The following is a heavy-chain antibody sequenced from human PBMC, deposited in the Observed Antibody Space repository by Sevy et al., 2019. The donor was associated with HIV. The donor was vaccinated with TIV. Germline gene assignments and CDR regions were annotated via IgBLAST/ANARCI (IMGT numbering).Heavy chain of an antibody. CDR3: AKRDLNHQFLLDF. CDR2: ISGDGSDT. Sequence: ALRLSCAASGFTFDRYFMHWVRQAPGKGLEWLAVISGDGSDTSYADSLRGRFTISRDNSKNTLFLRMNRLGTEDTAVYFCAKRDLNHQFLLDFWGQGTLVTVSS. V-gene: IGHV3-30*18. CDR1: GFTFDRYF. J-gene: IGHJ4*02. D-gene: IGHD2-21*01.